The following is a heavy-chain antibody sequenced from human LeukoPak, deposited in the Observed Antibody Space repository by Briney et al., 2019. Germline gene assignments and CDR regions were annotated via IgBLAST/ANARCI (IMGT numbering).Heavy chain of an antibody. CDR2: IIPILGIA. J-gene: IGHJ4*02. V-gene: IGHV1-69*04. D-gene: IGHD6-19*01. CDR1: GGTFSSYA. Sequence: GASVKVSCKASGGTFSSYAISWVRQAPGQGLEWMGRIIPILGIANYAQKFQGRVTITADKSTSTAYMELSSLRSEDTAVYYCARAQYSSGWIFDYWGQGTLVTVSS. CDR3: ARAQYSSGWIFDY.